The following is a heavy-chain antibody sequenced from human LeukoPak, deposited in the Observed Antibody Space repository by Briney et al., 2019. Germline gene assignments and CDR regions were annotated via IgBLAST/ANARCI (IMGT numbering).Heavy chain of an antibody. CDR3: TRERGLKYYYDSSGYYYH. CDR2: IRSKAYGGTT. V-gene: IGHV3-49*04. J-gene: IGHJ5*02. D-gene: IGHD3-22*01. Sequence: GGSLRLSCTASGFTFGDYAMSWVRQAPGKGLEWVGFIRSKAYGGTTEYAASVKGRFTISRDDSKGIAYLQMNSLKTEDTAVYYCTRERGLKYYYDSSGYYYHWGQGTLVTVSS. CDR1: GFTFGDYA.